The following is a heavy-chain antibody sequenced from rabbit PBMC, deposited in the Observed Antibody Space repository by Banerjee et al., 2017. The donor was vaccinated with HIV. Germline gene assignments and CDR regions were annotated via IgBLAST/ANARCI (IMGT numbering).Heavy chain of an antibody. CDR3: ARGSAYYELDL. CDR1: GFSFSSSYW. V-gene: IGHV1S40*01. D-gene: IGHD1-1*01. Sequence: QSLEESGGDLVKPEGSLTLTCTASGFSFSSSYWMCWVRPAPGKGLEWIACIYGGSSGSTYYASWAKGRITISKAASTTVTLQMASLTAADTATYFCARGSAYYELDLWGPGTLVTVS. CDR2: IYGGSSGST. J-gene: IGHJ4*01.